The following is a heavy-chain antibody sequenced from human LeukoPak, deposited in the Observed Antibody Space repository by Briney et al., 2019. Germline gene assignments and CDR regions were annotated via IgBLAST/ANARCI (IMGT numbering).Heavy chain of an antibody. D-gene: IGHD6-19*01. Sequence: GGSLRLSCAASGFTVSSNYMSWVRQAPGKGLEWVSVIFSGGSTYYADSVKGRFTISRDNSKNTLYLQMNSLRAEDTAVYYCAKQWLGTYYFDYWGQGTLVTVSS. CDR3: AKQWLGTYYFDY. CDR2: IFSGGST. V-gene: IGHV3-53*01. CDR1: GFTVSSNY. J-gene: IGHJ4*02.